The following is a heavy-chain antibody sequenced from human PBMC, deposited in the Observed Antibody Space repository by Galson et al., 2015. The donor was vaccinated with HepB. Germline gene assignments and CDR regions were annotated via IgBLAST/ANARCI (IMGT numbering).Heavy chain of an antibody. D-gene: IGHD3-16*01. CDR2: INPSGGST. CDR3: ARPSPVVGDQWGHYYGMDV. J-gene: IGHJ6*02. CDR1: GYTFTSYY. Sequence: SVKVSCKASGYTFTSYYMHWVRQAPGQGLEWMGIINPSGGSTGYAQKFQGRVTMTRDTSTSTVYMELSSLRSEDTAVYYCARPSPVVGDQWGHYYGMDVWGQGTTVTVSS. V-gene: IGHV1-46*01.